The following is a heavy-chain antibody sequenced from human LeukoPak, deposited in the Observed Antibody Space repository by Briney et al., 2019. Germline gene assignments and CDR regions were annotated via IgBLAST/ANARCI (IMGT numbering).Heavy chain of an antibody. V-gene: IGHV4-4*09. CDR2: IYTSGST. J-gene: IGHJ6*03. CDR3: ARRIQLWLHGGYHYYYMDV. CDR1: GGSISSYY. D-gene: IGHD5-18*01. Sequence: SETLSLTCTVSGGSISSYYLSWIRQPPGKGLEWIGYIYTSGSTNYNPSLKSRVTISVDTSKNQFSLKLSSVTAADTAVYYCARRIQLWLHGGYHYYYMDVWGKGTRVTVSS.